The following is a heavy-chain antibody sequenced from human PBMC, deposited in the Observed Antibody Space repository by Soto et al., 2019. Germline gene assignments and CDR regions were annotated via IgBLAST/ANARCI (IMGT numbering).Heavy chain of an antibody. CDR2: INPSGGST. J-gene: IGHJ4*01. Sequence: SGKVCCKASGYTFSNYDIHWVRQAPGQGLEWMGVINPSGGSTTYAQKLQGRVTLTRDTSTNTVYMELSSPRSEDTAVYYCARATQPGSGSCGYWG. D-gene: IGHD1-26*01. CDR1: GYTFSNYD. V-gene: IGHV1-46*01. CDR3: ARATQPGSGSCGY.